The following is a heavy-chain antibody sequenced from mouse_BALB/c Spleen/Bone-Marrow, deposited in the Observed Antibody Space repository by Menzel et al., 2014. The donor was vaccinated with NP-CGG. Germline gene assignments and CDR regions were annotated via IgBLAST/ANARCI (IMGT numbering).Heavy chain of an antibody. D-gene: IGHD2-4*01. CDR1: GYTFTEYT. CDR3: AREEAFDYVIAY. Sequence: VHVKQSGPELVTPGASVKISCKTSGYTFTEYTMHWVKQSHGKSLEWIGGFNPNNGGTSYNQKFKDKATLTVDKSSSTAYMELRSLTSEDSAVYYCAREEAFDYVIAYWGQGTLVTVSA. V-gene: IGHV1-18*01. J-gene: IGHJ3*01. CDR2: FNPNNGGT.